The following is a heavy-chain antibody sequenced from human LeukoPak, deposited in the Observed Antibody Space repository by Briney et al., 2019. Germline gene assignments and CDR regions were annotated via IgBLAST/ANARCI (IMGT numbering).Heavy chain of an antibody. Sequence: SETLSLTCAVSGGSISTSNWWNWVRQPPGKGLEWIGEIYHSGSTNYHPSLKSRVTISVDKSKNQFSLKLSSVTAADTAVYYCARDFWYYDYVWGSYRLFDYWGQGTLVTVSS. V-gene: IGHV4-4*02. CDR1: GGSISTSNW. D-gene: IGHD3-16*02. J-gene: IGHJ4*02. CDR2: IYHSGST. CDR3: ARDFWYYDYVWGSYRLFDY.